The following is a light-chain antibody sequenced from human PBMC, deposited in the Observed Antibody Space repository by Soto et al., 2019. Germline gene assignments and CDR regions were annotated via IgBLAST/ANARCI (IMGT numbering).Light chain of an antibody. CDR2: DAS. CDR3: QQYDSSPRT. CDR1: QSVSSF. Sequence: EIVLTQAPDTLSSSPGERANLSCRASQSVSSFLAWYQHKPGQAPRLLIYDASNRATGIPARFSGSGSGTDFTLTISRLEPEDFAVYYCQQYDSSPRTFGQGPKVDIK. J-gene: IGKJ1*01. V-gene: IGKV3-20*01.